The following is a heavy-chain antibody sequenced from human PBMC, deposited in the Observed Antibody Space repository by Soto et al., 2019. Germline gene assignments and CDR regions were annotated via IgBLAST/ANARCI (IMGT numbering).Heavy chain of an antibody. CDR3: ARVNVKNLDY. V-gene: IGHV3-33*01. CDR1: GFTFSTYG. J-gene: IGHJ4*02. CDR2: TWYDGSYK. Sequence: GGSLRLSCAASGFTFSTYGIHWVRQAPGKGLEWVAVTWYDGSYKYYADSVKGRFTVSRDNTNDMAYLQMNSLRGEDTAVYYCARVNVKNLDYWGQGALVTVSS.